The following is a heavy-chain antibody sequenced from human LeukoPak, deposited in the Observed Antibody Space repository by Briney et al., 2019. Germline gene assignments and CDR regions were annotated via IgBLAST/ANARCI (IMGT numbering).Heavy chain of an antibody. D-gene: IGHD3-3*01. CDR1: GFTFSSDW. J-gene: IGHJ6*03. Sequence: HPGGSLRLSCAASGFTFSSDWMSWVRQAPGKGLEWVANIKQDGREKYYVDSVKGRLNISREKAKNSLYLQMNSLTADDTAVYYCARRAFYDFWSGYLPYYYYYMDVWGKGTTVTVSS. CDR3: ARRAFYDFWSGYLPYYYYYMDV. V-gene: IGHV3-7*01. CDR2: IKQDGREK.